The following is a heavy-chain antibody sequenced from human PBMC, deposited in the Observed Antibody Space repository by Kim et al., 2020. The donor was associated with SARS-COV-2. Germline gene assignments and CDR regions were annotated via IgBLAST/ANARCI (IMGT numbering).Heavy chain of an antibody. J-gene: IGHJ6*02. CDR3: AKAHDYYDGLDV. V-gene: IGHV3-9*01. Sequence: GWAASLKGRFTISRSNAKNSLYLQMNSLRPEDTALYYCAKAHDYYDGLDVWGQGTTVTVSS.